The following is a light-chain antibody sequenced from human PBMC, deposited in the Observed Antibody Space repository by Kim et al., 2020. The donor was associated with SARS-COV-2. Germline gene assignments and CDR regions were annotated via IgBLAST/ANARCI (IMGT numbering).Light chain of an antibody. V-gene: IGKV3-15*01. CDR2: GAS. Sequence: STGERATLSCRSRQSVSSNLAWYQQKPGQAPRLLIYGASTRATGIPARFSGSGSGTEFTLTISSLQSEDFAVYYCQQYNNWPPMYTFGQGTKLEI. CDR3: QQYNNWPPMYT. CDR1: QSVSSN. J-gene: IGKJ2*01.